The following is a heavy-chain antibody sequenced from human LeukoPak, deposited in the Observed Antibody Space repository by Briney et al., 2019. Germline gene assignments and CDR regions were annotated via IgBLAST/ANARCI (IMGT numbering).Heavy chain of an antibody. CDR1: GGSISSGGYY. CDR3: ARALITMVRGVTDWFDP. J-gene: IGHJ5*02. CDR2: IYYSGST. V-gene: IGHV4-31*03. Sequence: SQTLSLTCTVSGGSISSGGYYWSWIRQHPGKGLEWIGYIYYSGSTYCNPSLKSRVTISVDTSKNQFSLKLSSVTAADTAVYYCARALITMVRGVTDWFDPWGQGTLVTVSS. D-gene: IGHD3-10*01.